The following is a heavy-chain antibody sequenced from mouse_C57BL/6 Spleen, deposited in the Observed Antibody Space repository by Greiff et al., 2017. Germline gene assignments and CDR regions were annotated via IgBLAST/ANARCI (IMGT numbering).Heavy chain of an antibody. Sequence: EVKLMESGGGLVKPGGSLKLSCAASGFTFSSYAMSWVRQTPEKRLEWVATISDGGSYTYYPDNVKGRFTISRDNAKNNLYLQMSHLKSEDTAMYYWARRGYGSSYDYWYFDVWGTGTTVTVSS. D-gene: IGHD1-1*01. CDR3: ARRGYGSSYDYWYFDV. CDR2: ISDGGSYT. J-gene: IGHJ1*03. CDR1: GFTFSSYA. V-gene: IGHV5-4*03.